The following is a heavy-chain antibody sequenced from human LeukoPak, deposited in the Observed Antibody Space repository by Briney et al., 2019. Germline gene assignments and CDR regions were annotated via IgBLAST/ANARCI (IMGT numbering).Heavy chain of an antibody. J-gene: IGHJ4*02. CDR1: GGSISSYY. CDR3: ARYYYGSGSYYRD. V-gene: IGHV4-59*01. D-gene: IGHD3-10*01. CDR2: IYYSGST. Sequence: SETLSLTCTVSGGSISSYYWSWIRQPPGKGLEWIGYIYYSGSTNYNPSLKSRVTISVDTSKNQFSLKLSSVTAADTAVYYCARYYYGSGSYYRDWGQGTLATVSS.